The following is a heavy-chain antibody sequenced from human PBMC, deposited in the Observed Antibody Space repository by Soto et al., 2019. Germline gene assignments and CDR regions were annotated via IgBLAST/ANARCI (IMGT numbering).Heavy chain of an antibody. D-gene: IGHD6-13*01. CDR2: INHSGST. CDR1: GGSFSGYY. V-gene: IGHV4-34*01. Sequence: SETLSLTCAVYGGSFSGYYWSWIRQPPGKGLEWIGEINHSGSTNYNPSLKSRVTISVDTSKNQFSLELSSVTAADTAVYYCARVTWSGIAAAGTSGYFDYWGQGTLVTVSS. J-gene: IGHJ4*02. CDR3: ARVTWSGIAAAGTSGYFDY.